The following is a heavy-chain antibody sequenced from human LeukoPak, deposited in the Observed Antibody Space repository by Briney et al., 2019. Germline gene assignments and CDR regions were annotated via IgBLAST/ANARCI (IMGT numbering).Heavy chain of an antibody. D-gene: IGHD5-24*01. CDR3: ARSGREIADVYYYYYMDV. Sequence: ASVKVSCKASGYTFTSYAMNWVRQAPGQGLEWMGWINTNTGNPTYAQGFTGRFVFSLDTSVSTAYLQISSLKAEDTAVYYCARSGREIADVYYYYYMDVWGKGTTVTVSS. J-gene: IGHJ6*03. V-gene: IGHV7-4-1*02. CDR1: GYTFTSYA. CDR2: INTNTGNP.